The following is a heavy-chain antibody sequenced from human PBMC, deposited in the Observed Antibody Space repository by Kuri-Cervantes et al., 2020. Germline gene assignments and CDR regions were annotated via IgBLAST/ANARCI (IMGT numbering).Heavy chain of an antibody. Sequence: GESLKISCAASGFTFSSYWMHWVRQAPGKGLVWVSRINSDGSSTSYADSVKGRFTISRDNAKNTLYLQMNSLTAEDTAVYYCASLKMIRGVIGSWGQGTVVTVSS. D-gene: IGHD3-10*01. V-gene: IGHV3-74*01. CDR1: GFTFSSYW. CDR2: INSDGSST. J-gene: IGHJ5*02. CDR3: ASLKMIRGVIGS.